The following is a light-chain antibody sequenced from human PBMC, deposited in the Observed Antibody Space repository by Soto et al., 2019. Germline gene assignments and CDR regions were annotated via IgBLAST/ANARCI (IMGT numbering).Light chain of an antibody. J-gene: IGKJ1*01. CDR2: AAS. CDR3: QKYNRAPTWT. Sequence: DIQMTQSPSSLSASVGDRVTITCRASQGTSHYLAWYQQKPGKVPKLLIYAASTLQSVVPSRFRGSGSGTYFTINIISLQPEDVATYYCQKYNRAPTWTFGQGTKVEIK. V-gene: IGKV1-27*01. CDR1: QGTSHY.